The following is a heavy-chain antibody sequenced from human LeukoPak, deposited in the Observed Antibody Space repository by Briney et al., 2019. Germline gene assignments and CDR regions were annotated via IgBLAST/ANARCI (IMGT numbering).Heavy chain of an antibody. D-gene: IGHD3-10*01. CDR1: GFTFSNYN. J-gene: IGHJ4*02. CDR3: AKLTSPRIWFGGY. CDR2: ISGSGGST. Sequence: GGSLRLSCAASGFTFSNYNMNWVRQAPGKGLEWVSAISGSGGSTYYADSVKGRFTISRDNSKNTLYLQMNSLRAEDTAVYYCAKLTSPRIWFGGYWGQGTLVTVSS. V-gene: IGHV3-23*01.